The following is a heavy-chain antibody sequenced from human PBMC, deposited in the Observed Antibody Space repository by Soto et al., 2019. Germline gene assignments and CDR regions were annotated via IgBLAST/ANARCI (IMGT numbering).Heavy chain of an antibody. CDR2: MNVDTGGT. D-gene: IGHD1-26*01. J-gene: IGHJ4*02. CDR3: VRDGRGVQWELSD. Sequence: ASVKVSCKASGYRFTTFYIHWVRQTPGQGLEWMGRMNVDTGGTTYAQKFQGRVTMTRDTSISTAYMEVTNVKSDDTAIYYCVRDGRGVQWELSDWGPGTLVTVSS. CDR1: GYRFTTFY. V-gene: IGHV1-2*06.